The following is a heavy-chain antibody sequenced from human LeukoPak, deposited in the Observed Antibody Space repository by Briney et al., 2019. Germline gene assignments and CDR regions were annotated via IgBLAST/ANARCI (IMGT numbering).Heavy chain of an antibody. J-gene: IGHJ4*02. Sequence: GASVKVSCKASGYTFTCYYMHWVRQAPGQGLEWMGWINPNSGGTNYAQKFQGRVTMTRDTSISTAYMELSRLRSDDTAVYYCARDAYGSTTSGYYFDYWGQGTLVTVSS. CDR2: INPNSGGT. CDR1: GYTFTCYY. CDR3: ARDAYGSTTSGYYFDY. D-gene: IGHD3-10*01. V-gene: IGHV1-2*02.